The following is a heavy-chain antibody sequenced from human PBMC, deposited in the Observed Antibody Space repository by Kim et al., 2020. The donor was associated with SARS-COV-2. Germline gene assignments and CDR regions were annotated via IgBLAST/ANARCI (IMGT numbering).Heavy chain of an antibody. CDR1: GFTFDSYA. CDR3: AKDRVAVADGTPFSPPIFDY. Sequence: GGSLRLSCAASGFTFDSYAMSWVRQAPGKGLEWVSAIRGSGSSIKYADSVKGRFTISRDNSKNTVFLQMDNLRAEDTAVYYCAKDRVAVADGTPFSPPIFDYSGRGTLVTVSS. J-gene: IGHJ4*02. D-gene: IGHD6-19*01. CDR2: IRGSGSSI. V-gene: IGHV3-23*01.